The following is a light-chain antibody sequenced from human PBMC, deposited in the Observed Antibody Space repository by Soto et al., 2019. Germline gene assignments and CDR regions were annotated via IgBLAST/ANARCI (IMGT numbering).Light chain of an antibody. V-gene: IGKV4-1*01. CDR2: WAS. J-gene: IGKJ4*01. CDR1: QSVLYRSNNKNH. CDR3: QQYYTTPLS. Sequence: DIVLTQSQDSLAVSLGEMATINCKSRQSVLYRSNNKNHLAWYQQKAGQPPKLLIYWASTRESGVPDRFSGSGSGTNFTLTISSLQAEDVAVYYCQQYYTTPLSFGGGTKVEIK.